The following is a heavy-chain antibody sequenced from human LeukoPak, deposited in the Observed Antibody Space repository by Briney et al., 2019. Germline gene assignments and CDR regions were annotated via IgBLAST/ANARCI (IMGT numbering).Heavy chain of an antibody. V-gene: IGHV4-34*01. Sequence: SETLSLTCAVYGGSFSGYYWSWIRQPPGKGLEWIGEINHSGSTNYNPSLKGRVTISVDTSKNQFSLKLSSVTAADTAVYYCARGPRRGMVYWYFDLWGRGTLVTVSS. J-gene: IGHJ2*01. D-gene: IGHD3-10*01. CDR1: GGSFSGYY. CDR3: ARGPRRGMVYWYFDL. CDR2: INHSGST.